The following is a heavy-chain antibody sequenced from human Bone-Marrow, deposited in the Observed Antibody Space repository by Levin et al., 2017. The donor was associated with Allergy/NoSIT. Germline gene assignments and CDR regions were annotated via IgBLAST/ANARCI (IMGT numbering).Heavy chain of an antibody. CDR3: VRLDRGVLPFDF. Sequence: GGSLRLSCAASGFSLNLYTMHWVRQAPGKGPEWLALSSFDGSEQHYADSVKGRFTISRDNSKARLFLQMNNVTRDDTALYYCVRLDRGVLPFDFWGRGTLVTVSS. CDR2: SSFDGSEQ. D-gene: IGHD3-16*01. CDR1: GFSLNLYT. J-gene: IGHJ4*02. V-gene: IGHV3-30*04.